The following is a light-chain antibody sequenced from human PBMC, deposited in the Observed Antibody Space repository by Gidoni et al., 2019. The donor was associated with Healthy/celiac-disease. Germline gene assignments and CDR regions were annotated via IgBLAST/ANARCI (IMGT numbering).Light chain of an antibody. CDR2: LNSDGSP. V-gene: IGLV4-69*01. Sequence: QLVLTTSPSAAASLGASVKLTCTLSSGHSSYAISLHQQQPEKCPRYLMKLNSDGSPSKGVGFPDRFSGSSSGAERCLPISILQSEDEADYYCQTWGTVIQVFGGGTKLTVL. CDR3: QTWGTVIQV. CDR1: SGHSSYA. J-gene: IGLJ2*01.